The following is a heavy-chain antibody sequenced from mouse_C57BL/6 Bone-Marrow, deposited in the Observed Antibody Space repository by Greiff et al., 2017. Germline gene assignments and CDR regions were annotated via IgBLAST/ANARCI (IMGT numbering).Heavy chain of an antibody. D-gene: IGHD4-1*01. Sequence: VQLQQPGTELVKPGASVKMSCKASGYTFTSYWITWVKQRPGQGLEWIGDIYPTSGRTHYNETFKSKAILTVDTSSNTAYMQLSSLTSEDSAVFYCARSGPLGRSFDDWGQGTTLTVSS. CDR3: ARSGPLGRSFDD. V-gene: IGHV1-55*01. CDR1: GYTFTSYW. J-gene: IGHJ2*01. CDR2: IYPTSGRT.